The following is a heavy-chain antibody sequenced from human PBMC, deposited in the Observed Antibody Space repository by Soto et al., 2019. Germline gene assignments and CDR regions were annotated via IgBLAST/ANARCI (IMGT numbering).Heavy chain of an antibody. CDR3: ARPDEGGYSSNQHYYSALDV. J-gene: IGHJ6*02. CDR2: IIPIFDIT. V-gene: IGHV1-69*01. D-gene: IGHD3-22*01. Sequence: QVQLVQSGAEVKKPGSSVKVSCKASGGTFRSYSISWVRQAPGQGLEWMGGIIPIFDITNYAQKFQGRVTITADESSSTAYLELSSLGSDDTAVYYCARPDEGGYSSNQHYYSALDVWGQGTTVTV. CDR1: GGTFRSYS.